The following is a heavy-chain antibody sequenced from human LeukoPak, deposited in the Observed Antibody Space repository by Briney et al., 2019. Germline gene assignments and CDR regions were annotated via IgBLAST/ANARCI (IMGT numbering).Heavy chain of an antibody. V-gene: IGHV4-39*01. CDR1: GFTFSSYAMH. D-gene: IGHD3-10*01. CDR3: ARHADSGFGELAFHF. Sequence: LRLSCAASGFTFSSYAMHWVRQPPGKGLEWIGSFRYSGSTLYNPSLKSRVTISEDLSKNQFSLRLSSVTAADTAVYHCARHADSGFGELAFHFWGQGTLVTVSS. CDR2: FRYSGST. J-gene: IGHJ4*02.